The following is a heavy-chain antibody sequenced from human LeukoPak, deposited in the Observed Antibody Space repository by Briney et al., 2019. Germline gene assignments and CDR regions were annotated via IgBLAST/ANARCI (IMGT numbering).Heavy chain of an antibody. V-gene: IGHV1-18*01. Sequence: ASVTVSCKASGYTFTSYGISWVRQAPGQGLEWMGWISAYNGNTNYAQKLQGRVTMTTDTSTSTAYMELRSLRSDDTAVYYCARVFKLAAGNWFDPWGQGTLVTVSS. CDR1: GYTFTSYG. J-gene: IGHJ5*02. D-gene: IGHD6-13*01. CDR3: ARVFKLAAGNWFDP. CDR2: ISAYNGNT.